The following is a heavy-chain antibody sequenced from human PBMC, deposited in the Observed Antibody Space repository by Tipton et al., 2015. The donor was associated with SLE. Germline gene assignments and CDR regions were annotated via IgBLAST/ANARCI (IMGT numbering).Heavy chain of an antibody. CDR1: GASISDYY. V-gene: IGHV4-59*08. CDR2: IDYSGSV. CDR3: ARVGGSGSLDP. Sequence: TLSLTCTVSGASISDYYWAWNRQSPAKGLEWIGYIDYSGSVNYDPSLKSRVTISVDTSKNQFSLKLSSVTAADTAVYYCARVGGSGSLDPWGQGTLVTVSS. J-gene: IGHJ5*02. D-gene: IGHD1-26*01.